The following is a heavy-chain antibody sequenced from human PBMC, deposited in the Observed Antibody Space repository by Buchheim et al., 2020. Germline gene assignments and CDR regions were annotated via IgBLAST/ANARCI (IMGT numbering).Heavy chain of an antibody. CDR1: GYSFTSFA. J-gene: IGHJ4*02. V-gene: IGHV1-18*01. CDR2: ISTYTGKA. CDR3: ARERGDLEVLPGLFFDF. D-gene: IGHD2-2*01. Sequence: QIQLVQSGAEVMQPGATVKVSCKTSGYSFTSFAFTWVRQAPGQGLEWMGWISTYTGKATYAQNLQGRLTMTTDTSTRTGYMELRSLRSDDTAVYYCARERGDLEVLPGLFFDFWGQGTL.